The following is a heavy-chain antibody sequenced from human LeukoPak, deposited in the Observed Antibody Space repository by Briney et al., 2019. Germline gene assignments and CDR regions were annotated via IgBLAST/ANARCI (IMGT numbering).Heavy chain of an antibody. CDR2: INPNSGGT. J-gene: IGHJ4*02. CDR3: ARSGIAVAGTVILFDY. CDR1: GYTFTGYH. D-gene: IGHD6-19*01. V-gene: IGHV1-2*06. Sequence: ASVKVSCKASGYTFTGYHMHWVRQAPGQGLEWMGRINPNSGGTNYAQKFQGRVTMTRDTSISTAYMELSRLRSDDTAVYYCARSGIAVAGTVILFDYWGQGTLVTVSS.